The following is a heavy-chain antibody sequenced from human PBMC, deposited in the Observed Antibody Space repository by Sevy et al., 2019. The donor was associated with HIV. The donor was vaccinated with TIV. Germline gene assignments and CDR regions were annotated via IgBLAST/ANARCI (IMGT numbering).Heavy chain of an antibody. CDR1: GFTFSTYN. Sequence: GGSLRLSCAASGFTFSTYNMNWVRQAPGKGLEWVSSISGLSNYIYYADSMKGRFTISRDNAKNTLYLQMNSLRADDTAVYYCATGPPDGSYDYFDYWGQGTLVTVSS. D-gene: IGHD1-26*01. V-gene: IGHV3-21*06. CDR2: ISGLSNYI. J-gene: IGHJ4*02. CDR3: ATGPPDGSYDYFDY.